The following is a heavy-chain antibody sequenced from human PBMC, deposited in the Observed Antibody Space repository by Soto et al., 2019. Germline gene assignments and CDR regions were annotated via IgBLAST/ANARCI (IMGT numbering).Heavy chain of an antibody. CDR2: ISWDGGST. J-gene: IGHJ6*02. CDR3: AKDTKITMIVVVPITILSDV. D-gene: IGHD3-22*01. Sequence: HPGGSLRLSCAASGFTFDDYTMHWVRQAPGKGLEWVSLISWDGGSTYYADSVKGRFTISRDNSKNTLYLQMNSLRAEDTAVYYCAKDTKITMIVVVPITILSDVWGQGTTVTVSS. CDR1: GFTFDDYT. V-gene: IGHV3-43*01.